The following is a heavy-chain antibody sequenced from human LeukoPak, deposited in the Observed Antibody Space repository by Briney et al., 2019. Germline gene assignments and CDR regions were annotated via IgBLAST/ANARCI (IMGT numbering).Heavy chain of an antibody. CDR3: AREGWFGELYV. D-gene: IGHD3-10*01. CDR1: GFTFSSFA. V-gene: IGHV3-23*01. CDR2: ITVSGGNT. Sequence: PGGSLRLSCAASGFTFSSFAMSWVRQAPGKGLEWVSIITVSGGNTYYADSVKGRFTISRDNSKNTLYLQMNSLRAEDTAVYYCAREGWFGELYVWGQGTLVTVSS. J-gene: IGHJ4*02.